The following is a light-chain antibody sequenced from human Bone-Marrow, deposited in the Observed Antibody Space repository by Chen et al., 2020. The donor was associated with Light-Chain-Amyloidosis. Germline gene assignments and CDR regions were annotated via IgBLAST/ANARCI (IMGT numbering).Light chain of an antibody. CDR1: NIGSTS. J-gene: IGLJ3*02. CDR2: DDS. V-gene: IGLV3-21*02. Sequence: SYVLTQPSSLSVAPGRTATIACGGNNIGSTSVHWYQYTPGQAPLLVVYDDSDRHSGIPERLSGSNSGNTATLTISRVEAGDEADYYCQVWDRSSDRPVFGGGTKLTVL. CDR3: QVWDRSSDRPV.